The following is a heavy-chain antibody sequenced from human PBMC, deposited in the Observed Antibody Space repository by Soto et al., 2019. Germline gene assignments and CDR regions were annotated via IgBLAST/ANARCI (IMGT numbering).Heavy chain of an antibody. D-gene: IGHD6-13*01. CDR1: GGTFSSYA. CDR2: IIPIFGTA. Sequence: SVKVSCKASGGTFSSYAISWVRQAPGQGLEWMGWIIPIFGTANYAQKFQGRVTITADESTSTAYMELSSLRSEDTAVYYCAREIAAAGHYYSYGMDVWGQGTTVTVSS. V-gene: IGHV1-69*13. CDR3: AREIAAAGHYYSYGMDV. J-gene: IGHJ6*02.